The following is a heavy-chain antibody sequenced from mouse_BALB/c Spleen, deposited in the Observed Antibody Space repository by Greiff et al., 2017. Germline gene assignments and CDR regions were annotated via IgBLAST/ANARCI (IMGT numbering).Heavy chain of an antibody. CDR2: IDPANGNT. CDR1: GFNIKDTY. D-gene: IGHD2-10*02. CDR3: ASSQASMLAY. V-gene: IGHV14-3*02. Sequence: EVKLVESGAELVKPGASVKLSCTASGFNIKDTYMHWVKQRPEQGLEWIGRIDPANGNTKYDPKFQGKATITADTSSNTAYLQLSSLTSEDTAVYYCASSQASMLAYWGQGTLVTVAA. J-gene: IGHJ3*01.